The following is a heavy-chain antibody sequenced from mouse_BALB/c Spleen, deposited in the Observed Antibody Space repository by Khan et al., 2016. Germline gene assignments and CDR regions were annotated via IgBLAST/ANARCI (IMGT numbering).Heavy chain of an antibody. Sequence: VQLQQSGAELVKPGASVKLSCTASGFNIKDTYMHWVKQRPEQGLEWIGRIDPANGNTKYDPKFQGKATITADTSSNTAYLQLSSLTSEDTAVYSYARSRYDYDVEFDYWGPGTLVTVSA. D-gene: IGHD2-4*01. J-gene: IGHJ3*01. CDR2: IDPANGNT. CDR1: GFNIKDTY. CDR3: ARSRYDYDVEFDY. V-gene: IGHV14-3*02.